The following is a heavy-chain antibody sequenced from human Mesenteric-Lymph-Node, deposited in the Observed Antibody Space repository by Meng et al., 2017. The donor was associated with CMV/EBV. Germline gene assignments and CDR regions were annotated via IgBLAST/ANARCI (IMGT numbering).Heavy chain of an antibody. CDR3: ARDYRGYEEPGFDY. CDR1: GYTFTSYD. Sequence: ASVKVSCKASGYTFTSYDINWVRQAPGQGLEWMGWINPNSGGTNYAQKFQGRVTMTRDTSISTAYMELSRLRSDDTAVYYCARDYRGYEEPGFDYWGQGTLVTVSS. J-gene: IGHJ4*02. CDR2: INPNSGGT. D-gene: IGHD5-12*01. V-gene: IGHV1-2*02.